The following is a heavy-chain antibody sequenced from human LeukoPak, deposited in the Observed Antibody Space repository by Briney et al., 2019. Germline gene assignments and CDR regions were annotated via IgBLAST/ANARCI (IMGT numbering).Heavy chain of an antibody. V-gene: IGHV5-51*01. Sequence: GESLNIPCKASGYPFTYLWIRGAPQIPGKGLEWVGIVYPSDSDIRYSPSFEGQVRISADTSISTAYLQWTSLRASDTATYYCARLIGGGRNWLDPWGQGTQVTVSS. CDR2: VYPSDSDI. CDR3: ARLIGGGRNWLDP. J-gene: IGHJ5*02. D-gene: IGHD1-26*01. CDR1: GYPFTYLW.